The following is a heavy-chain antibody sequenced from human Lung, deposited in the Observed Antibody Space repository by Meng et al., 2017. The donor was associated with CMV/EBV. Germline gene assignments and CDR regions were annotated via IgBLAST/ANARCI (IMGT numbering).Heavy chain of an antibody. CDR3: VAYLVGIGGRGY. D-gene: IGHD1-26*01. J-gene: IGHJ4*02. CDR1: GVSVSNDDYH. CDR2: LYSTGTD. V-gene: IGHV4-61*08. Sequence: GSLRLXCSVSGVSVSNDDYHWSWIRQSPGKGLEWIGLLYSTGTDTFNPSLMSRVTISKDTSKNRFSLNLTSVTAADTAVYFCVAYLVGIGGRGYWGQGXMVTVSS.